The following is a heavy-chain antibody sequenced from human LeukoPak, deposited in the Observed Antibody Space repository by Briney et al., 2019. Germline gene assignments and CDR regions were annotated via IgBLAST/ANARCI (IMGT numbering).Heavy chain of an antibody. CDR1: GGSISSYY. J-gene: IGHJ4*02. Sequence: SETLSLTCTVSGGSISSYYWSWIRQPPGKGLEWIGYIYYSGSTNYNPSLKSRVTISVDTSKNQFSLKLSSVTAADTAVYYCATEGRGSRWPFDHWGQGTLVTVSS. CDR3: ATEGRGSRWPFDH. D-gene: IGHD6-13*01. V-gene: IGHV4-59*08. CDR2: IYYSGST.